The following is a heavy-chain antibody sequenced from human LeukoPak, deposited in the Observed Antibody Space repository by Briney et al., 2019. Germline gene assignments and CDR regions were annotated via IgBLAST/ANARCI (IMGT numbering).Heavy chain of an antibody. D-gene: IGHD3-16*02. J-gene: IGHJ4*02. Sequence: GGSLRLSWSASGFTFSSYAMHWVRQAPGRGLEYVSAISSNGGSTYYADSEKGRFTISRDNSKNTLYLQMSSLRAEDTAVYYCVKDGGNIMITFGGVIVTPSYFDYWGQGTLVTVSS. CDR3: VKDGGNIMITFGGVIVTPSYFDY. CDR2: ISSNGGST. V-gene: IGHV3-64D*06. CDR1: GFTFSSYA.